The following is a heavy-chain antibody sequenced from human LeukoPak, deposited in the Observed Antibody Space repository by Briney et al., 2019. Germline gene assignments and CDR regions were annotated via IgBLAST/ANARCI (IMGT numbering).Heavy chain of an antibody. D-gene: IGHD3-16*02. CDR1: GGSISSYY. V-gene: IGHV4-59*01. CDR2: IYYSGST. J-gene: IGHJ4*02. Sequence: SETLSLTCTVSGGSISSYYWSWIRQPPGKGLEWIGYIYYSGSTNYNPSLKSRVTISVDTSKNQLSLKLSSVTAADTAVYYCARGVYDYVWGSYRYPFDYWGQGTLVTVSS. CDR3: ARGVYDYVWGSYRYPFDY.